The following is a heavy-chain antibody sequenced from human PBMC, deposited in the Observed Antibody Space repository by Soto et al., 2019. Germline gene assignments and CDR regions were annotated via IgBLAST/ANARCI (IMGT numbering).Heavy chain of an antibody. CDR2: ISYDGSIK. J-gene: IGHJ4*02. V-gene: IGHV3-30-3*01. Sequence: GSLRLSCEVSVFTFSQYALHWVRQAPGKGLEWVAVISYDGSIKYYADSVRGRFTISRDNSKNTLALQMNSLRPEDSAVYYCVRDRAAYYYEGSGYQYFDCWGQGT. D-gene: IGHD3-22*01. CDR3: VRDRAAYYYEGSGYQYFDC. CDR1: VFTFSQYA.